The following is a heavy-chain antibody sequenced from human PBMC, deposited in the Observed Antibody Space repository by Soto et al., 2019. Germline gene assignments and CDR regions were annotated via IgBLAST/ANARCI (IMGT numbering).Heavy chain of an antibody. J-gene: IGHJ6*02. V-gene: IGHV3-30*18. CDR2: ISYDGSNK. CDR3: AKEVGYDFLSGYCGMDV. CDR1: GFTFSNYG. D-gene: IGHD3-3*01. Sequence: QVQLVESGGGVVQPGRSLRLSCAASGFTFSNYGMHWVRQAPGKGLEWVAVISYDGSNKNYADPVKGRFTISRDNSKNTLYLQMNSLRAEDTAVYYCAKEVGYDFLSGYCGMDVWGQGTTVTVSS.